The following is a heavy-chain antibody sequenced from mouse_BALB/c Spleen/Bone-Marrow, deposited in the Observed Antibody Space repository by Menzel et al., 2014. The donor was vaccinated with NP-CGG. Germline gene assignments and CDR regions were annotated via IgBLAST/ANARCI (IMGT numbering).Heavy chain of an antibody. CDR1: GFTFSSYS. D-gene: IGHD3-1*01. V-gene: IGHV5-12-2*01. CDR3: ARQLGLRVDC. Sequence: EVKVVESGGGLVQPGVSLKLSCAASGFTFSSYSMSWVRQTPEKRLEWVAYISNGGGSTYYPDTVKGRFTISRDNAKNTLYLQMSSLKSEDTAMYYCARQLGLRVDCWGQGSSFTVTS. CDR2: ISNGGGST. J-gene: IGHJ4*01.